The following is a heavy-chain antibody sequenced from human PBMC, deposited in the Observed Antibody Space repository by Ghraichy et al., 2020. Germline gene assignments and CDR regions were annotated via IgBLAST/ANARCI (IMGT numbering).Heavy chain of an antibody. Sequence: GGSLRLSCAASGFTFSDYYMSWIRQAPGKGLEWVSYISSSGSTIYYADSVKGRFTISRDNAKNSLYLQMNSLRAEDTAVYYCARDYGDYSLSGIPRGGFQHWGQGTLVTVSS. CDR3: ARDYGDYSLSGIPRGGFQH. D-gene: IGHD4-17*01. CDR1: GFTFSDYY. J-gene: IGHJ1*01. CDR2: ISSSGSTI. V-gene: IGHV3-11*01.